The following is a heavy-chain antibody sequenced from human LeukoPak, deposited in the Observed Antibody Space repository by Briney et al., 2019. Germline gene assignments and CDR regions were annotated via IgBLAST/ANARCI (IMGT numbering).Heavy chain of an antibody. J-gene: IGHJ6*03. CDR1: GGSISSYY. CDR2: IHYSGTT. Sequence: SETLSLTCSVSGGSISSYYWTWIRQPPGKGLEWIGYIHYSGTTNYNPSLKSRVTISVDTSENQFSLKLSSVTAADTAVYFCARVSWSPGTSYYYMDVWGKGTTVTVSS. D-gene: IGHD1-1*01. CDR3: ARVSWSPGTSYYYMDV. V-gene: IGHV4-59*01.